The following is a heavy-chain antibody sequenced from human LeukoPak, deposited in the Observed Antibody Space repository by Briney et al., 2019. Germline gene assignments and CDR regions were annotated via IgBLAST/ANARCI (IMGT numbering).Heavy chain of an antibody. J-gene: IGHJ4*02. CDR2: IKEDGGEE. D-gene: IGHD3/OR15-3a*01. CDR3: ATMIFGGGFDY. CDR1: GFTFSSYW. V-gene: IGHV3-7*01. Sequence: GGSLRLSCVASGFTFSSYWMSWVRQAPGKGLEWVANIKEDGGEENYVDSVKGRFTISRDNAKESLYLQMNSLRAEDTALYYCATMIFGGGFDYWGQGTLVTVSS.